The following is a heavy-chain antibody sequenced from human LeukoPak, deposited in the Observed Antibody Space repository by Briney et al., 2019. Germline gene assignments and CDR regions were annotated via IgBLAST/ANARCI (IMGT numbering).Heavy chain of an antibody. CDR1: GGSINNYY. CDR2: IYYSGST. V-gene: IGHV4-59*08. D-gene: IGHD2-15*01. CDR3: ARLRDCSGGSCYWGDWFDP. Sequence: SETLSLTCNVSGGSINNYYWSWIRQPPGKGLEWIGYIYYSGSTNYNPSLKSRVTISVDTSKNQFSLKLSSVTAADTAVYYCARLRDCSGGSCYWGDWFDPWGQGTLVTVSS. J-gene: IGHJ5*02.